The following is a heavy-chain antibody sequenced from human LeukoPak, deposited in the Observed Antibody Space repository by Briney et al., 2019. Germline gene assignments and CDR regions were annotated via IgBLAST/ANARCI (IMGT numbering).Heavy chain of an antibody. Sequence: GGSLRLSCAASGFTFSYFSMNWVRQAPGRGLEWVSYITSSSSTIYYADSVKGRFTTSRDNAKNSLYLQMNSLRAEDTAVYYCARGTLWFGELFGGFKVDYWGQGTLVTVSS. D-gene: IGHD3-10*01. V-gene: IGHV3-48*04. CDR1: GFTFSYFS. J-gene: IGHJ4*02. CDR2: ITSSSSTI. CDR3: ARGTLWFGELFGGFKVDY.